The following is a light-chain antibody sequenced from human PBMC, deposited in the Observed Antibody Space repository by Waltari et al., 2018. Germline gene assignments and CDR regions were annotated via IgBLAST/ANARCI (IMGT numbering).Light chain of an antibody. CDR1: SSDVGFYNL. CDR3: CSYVGRNIWV. V-gene: IGLV2-23*02. J-gene: IGLJ3*02. Sequence: QSALTQPASVSGSPGQSITISCTGTSSDVGFYNLVSWYQQHPDKAPKLLVSEVIERPSWVSNRFSGSKSGNTASLTISGLQAEDEADYYCCSYVGRNIWVFGGGTKVTVL. CDR2: EVI.